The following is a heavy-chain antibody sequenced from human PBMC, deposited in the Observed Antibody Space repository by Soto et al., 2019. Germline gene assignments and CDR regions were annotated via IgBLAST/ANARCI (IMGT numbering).Heavy chain of an antibody. D-gene: IGHD3-3*01. CDR1: GFTFSSYS. Sequence: GGSLRLSCAASGFTFSSYSMNWVRQAPGKGLEWVSSISSSSSYIYYADSVKGRFTISRDNAKNSLYLQMNSLRAEDTAVYYCARDDYDFWSGHFDYWGQGTLVTVSS. CDR2: ISSSSSYI. CDR3: ARDDYDFWSGHFDY. J-gene: IGHJ4*02. V-gene: IGHV3-21*01.